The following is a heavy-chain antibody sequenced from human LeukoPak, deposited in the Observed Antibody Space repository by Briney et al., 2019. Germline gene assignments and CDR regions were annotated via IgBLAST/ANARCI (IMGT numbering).Heavy chain of an antibody. CDR3: ARRLAAAGGTYYFDY. CDR2: IYPGDSDT. CDR1: GYSFTSYW. Sequence: GESLKISCKGSGYSFTSYWIGWVRQMPGKGLEWMGIIYPGDSDTRYSPSFQGQVTISADKSISTAYLQWSSLKAPDTAMYYCARRLAAAGGTYYFDYWGQGTLVTVSS. J-gene: IGHJ4*02. V-gene: IGHV5-51*01. D-gene: IGHD6-13*01.